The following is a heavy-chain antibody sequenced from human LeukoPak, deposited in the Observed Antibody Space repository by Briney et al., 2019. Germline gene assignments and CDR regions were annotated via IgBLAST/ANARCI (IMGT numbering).Heavy chain of an antibody. D-gene: IGHD2-21*01. V-gene: IGHV3-7*01. CDR1: GFTFRSYW. CDR3: ARDVAYSAFDY. Sequence: PGGSLRLSCAASGFTFRSYWMDWVRQAPGKGLEWVATIRPDGSEGYYADSVRGRFTISRDNSKNSFYLQMSSLRAEDTGVFYCARDVAYSAFDYWGQGTLVTVSS. CDR2: IRPDGSEG. J-gene: IGHJ4*02.